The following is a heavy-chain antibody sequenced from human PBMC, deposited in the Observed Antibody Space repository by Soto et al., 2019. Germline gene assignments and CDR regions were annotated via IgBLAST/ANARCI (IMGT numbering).Heavy chain of an antibody. CDR2: INPKSGGT. J-gene: IGHJ6*02. V-gene: IGHV1-2*04. Sequence: ASMKVSCKASGYSFTDYHIHWVRQAPGQGLEWLGRINPKSGGTSTAQKFQGWVTMTTDTSISTASMELTRLTSDDTAIYYCARGDSTDCSNGVCSFFYNHDMDVWGQGTTVTVSS. CDR3: ARGDSTDCSNGVCSFFYNHDMDV. CDR1: GYSFTDYH. D-gene: IGHD2-8*01.